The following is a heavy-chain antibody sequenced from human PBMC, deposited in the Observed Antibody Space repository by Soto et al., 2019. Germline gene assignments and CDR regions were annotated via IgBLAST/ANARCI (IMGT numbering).Heavy chain of an antibody. Sequence: QVQLVESGGGVVQPGRSLRLSCAASGFTFSSYAMHWVRQAPGKGLEWVAVISYDGSNKYYADSVKGRFTISRDNSKNXLXXRRSSLRAGHTAVYDGAIFRGYCSGGSCAPYGMDVWGQGTTVTVSS. CDR1: GFTFSSYA. J-gene: IGHJ6*02. V-gene: IGHV3-30-3*01. CDR3: AIFRGYCSGGSCAPYGMDV. D-gene: IGHD2-15*01. CDR2: ISYDGSNK.